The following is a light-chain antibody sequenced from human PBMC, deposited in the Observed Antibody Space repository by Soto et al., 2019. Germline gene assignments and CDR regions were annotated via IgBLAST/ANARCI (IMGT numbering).Light chain of an antibody. J-gene: IGKJ3*01. CDR1: QSITNSY. CDR3: QQYGSSRFT. V-gene: IGKV3-20*01. CDR2: GAS. Sequence: EIVLTQSPGTLSLSPGERATLSCRASQSITNSYLAWYQQKPGQAPRLLVYGASSRATGIPDRFSGSGSGTDFTLTISRLETEDFAVYYCQQYGSSRFTFGPGTKVDVK.